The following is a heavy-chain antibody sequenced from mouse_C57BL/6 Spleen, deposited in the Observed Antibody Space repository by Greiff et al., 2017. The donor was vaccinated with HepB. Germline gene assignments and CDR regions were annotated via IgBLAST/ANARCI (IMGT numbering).Heavy chain of an antibody. Sequence: VQLQQSGAELVKPGASVKISCKASGYAFSSYWMNWVKQRPGKGLEWIGQIYPGDGDTNYNGKFKGKATLTADKSSSTAYMQLSSLTSEDSAVYFCARGGLLRYYWYFDVWGTGTTVTVSS. CDR1: GYAFSSYW. V-gene: IGHV1-80*01. CDR2: IYPGDGDT. CDR3: ARGGLLRYYWYFDV. D-gene: IGHD1-1*01. J-gene: IGHJ1*03.